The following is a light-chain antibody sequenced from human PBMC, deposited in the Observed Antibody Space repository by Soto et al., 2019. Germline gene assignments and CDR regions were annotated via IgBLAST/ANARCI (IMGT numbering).Light chain of an antibody. CDR3: QQYSNWHPIT. J-gene: IGKJ5*01. CDR1: QSVSGN. Sequence: EILMTQSPSTLAVSPGERATLSCRASQSVSGNLAWYQQKPGQAPRLLIYGASTRATGIPARFSGSGSGTEFTLTISSLQYEDFAVYYCQQYSNWHPITFGQGTRLEIK. CDR2: GAS. V-gene: IGKV3-15*01.